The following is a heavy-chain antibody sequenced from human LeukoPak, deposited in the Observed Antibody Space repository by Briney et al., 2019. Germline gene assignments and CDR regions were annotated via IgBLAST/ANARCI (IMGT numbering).Heavy chain of an antibody. CDR1: GYTFTSYY. V-gene: IGHV1-46*01. CDR3: ALFCSVRSSTSCPDY. D-gene: IGHD2-2*01. CDR2: INPSGGST. Sequence: ASVKVSCKASGYTFTSYYMHWVRQAPGQGLEWMGIINPSGGSTSYAQKFQGRVTVTRDTSTSTVYMELSSLRSEDTAVYYCALFCSVRSSTSCPDYWGQGTLVTVSS. J-gene: IGHJ4*02.